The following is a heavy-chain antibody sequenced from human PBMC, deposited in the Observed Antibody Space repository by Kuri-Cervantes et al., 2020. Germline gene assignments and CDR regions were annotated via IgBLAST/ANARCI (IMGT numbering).Heavy chain of an antibody. D-gene: IGHD2-15*01. CDR3: ARDFGVDCSGGSCYSYYYGMDV. V-gene: IGHV1-18*01. CDR2: ISAYNGNT. J-gene: IGHJ6*02. Sequence: ASVKVSCKASGYTFTSYGISWVRQAPGQGLEWMGWISAYNGNTNYAQKLQGRVTMTTDTSTSTAYMELRSLRSEDTAVYYCARDFGVDCSGGSCYSYYYGMDVWGQGTTVTVSS. CDR1: GYTFTSYG.